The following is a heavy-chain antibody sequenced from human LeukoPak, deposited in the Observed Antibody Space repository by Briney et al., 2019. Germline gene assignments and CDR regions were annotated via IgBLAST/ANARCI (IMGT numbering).Heavy chain of an antibody. CDR1: GFTFSSYE. J-gene: IGHJ4*02. CDR3: ARVEGYFDY. V-gene: IGHV3-48*03. D-gene: IGHD1-1*01. CDR2: ISSSGSTI. Sequence: GGPLRLSCAASGFTFSSYEMNWVRQAPGKGLEWVSYISSSGSTIYYADSVKGRFTISRDNAKNSLYLQMNSLRAEDTAVYYCARVEGYFDYWGQGTLVTVSS.